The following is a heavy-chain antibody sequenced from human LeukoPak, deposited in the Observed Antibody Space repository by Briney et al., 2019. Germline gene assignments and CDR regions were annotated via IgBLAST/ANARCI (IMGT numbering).Heavy chain of an antibody. Sequence: HTGGSLRLSCAASGFTFSNCWMGWVRQAPGKGLEWVANIKQDGSEKYYVNSVKGRFTISRDNAKNSLYLQMNSLRAEDTAIYYCAREDDWNYEDYWGQGTLVTVSS. V-gene: IGHV3-7*01. D-gene: IGHD1-7*01. CDR3: AREDDWNYEDY. CDR2: IKQDGSEK. CDR1: GFTFSNCW. J-gene: IGHJ4*02.